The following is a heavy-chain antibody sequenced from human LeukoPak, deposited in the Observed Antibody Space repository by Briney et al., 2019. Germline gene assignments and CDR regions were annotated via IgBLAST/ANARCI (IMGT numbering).Heavy chain of an antibody. V-gene: IGHV1-69*01. Sequence: SVKVSCKASGGTLSSYAISWVRQAPGQGLEWMGGIIPIFGTANYAQKFQGRVTITADESTSTAYMELSSLRSEDTAVFYCARGTERYSGYERAFDIWGQGTMVTVSS. CDR1: GGTLSSYA. CDR2: IIPIFGTA. J-gene: IGHJ3*02. CDR3: ARGTERYSGYERAFDI. D-gene: IGHD5-12*01.